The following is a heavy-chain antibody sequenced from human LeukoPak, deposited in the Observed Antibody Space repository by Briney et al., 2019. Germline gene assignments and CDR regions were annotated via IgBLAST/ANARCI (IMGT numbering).Heavy chain of an antibody. J-gene: IGHJ4*02. D-gene: IGHD3-3*01. CDR1: GFTFSSYS. V-gene: IGHV3-21*01. CDR3: ARDQRFLEWLPPPTFDY. CDR2: ISSSSSYI. Sequence: GGSLRLSCAASGFTFSSYSMNWVRQAPGKGLEWVSSISSSSSYIYYADSVKGRFTSSRDNAKNSLYLQMNSLRAEDTAVYYCARDQRFLEWLPPPTFDYWGQGTLVTVSS.